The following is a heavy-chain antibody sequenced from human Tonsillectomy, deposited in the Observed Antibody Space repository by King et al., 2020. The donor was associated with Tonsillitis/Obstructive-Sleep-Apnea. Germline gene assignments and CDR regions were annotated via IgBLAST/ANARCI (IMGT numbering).Heavy chain of an antibody. CDR1: GFTFSRYE. J-gene: IGHJ6*03. V-gene: IGHV3-48*03. CDR3: ARVPMGPTVVTLGTAEYYMDV. D-gene: IGHD4-23*01. CDR2: ISSSGRTI. Sequence: VQLVESGGGLVQPGRSLRLSCAASGFTFSRYEMNWVRQAPGKGLEWVSYISSSGRTIFYADSVKGRFSISRDNAKNSLYLHMNSLRAEDTAVYYCARVPMGPTVVTLGTAEYYMDVWGKGTTVTVSS.